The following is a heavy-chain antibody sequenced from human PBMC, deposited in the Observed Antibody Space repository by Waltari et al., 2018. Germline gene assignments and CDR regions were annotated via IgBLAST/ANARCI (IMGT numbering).Heavy chain of an antibody. D-gene: IGHD3-10*01. J-gene: IGHJ4*02. Sequence: QVQLQESGPGLVKPSETLSLTCTVSGGSISSYYWSWIRQPAGKGLEWIGRIYTSGITNDNPTLKSRVTMSVDTSKNQFSLKLSSVTAADTAVYYCAREALYYYGSGSSIIDYWGQGTLVTVSS. V-gene: IGHV4-4*07. CDR1: GGSISSYY. CDR3: AREALYYYGSGSSIIDY. CDR2: IYTSGIT.